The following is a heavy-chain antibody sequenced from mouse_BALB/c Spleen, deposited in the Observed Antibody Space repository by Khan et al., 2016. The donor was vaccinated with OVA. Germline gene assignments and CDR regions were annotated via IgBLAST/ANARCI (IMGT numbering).Heavy chain of an antibody. J-gene: IGHJ4*01. D-gene: IGHD1-1*01. CDR1: GYSFTGYN. CDR3: ARVHGYYSPMDF. CDR2: IDPYYGTT. V-gene: IGHV1-39*01. Sequence: EVQLQQSGPELEKPGTSVKISCKASGYSFTGYNMNWVKQSNGKNLEWIGNIDPYYGTTSYNQKFKGKATLTVDTSSSTAYMQLKCLTSDDSAIYYCARVHGYYSPMDFWGQGTSVTVSS.